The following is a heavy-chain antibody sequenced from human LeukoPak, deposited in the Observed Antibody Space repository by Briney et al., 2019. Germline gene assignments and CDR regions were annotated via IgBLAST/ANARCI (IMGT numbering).Heavy chain of an antibody. CDR1: GFTVSSNY. CDR3: ARERVPARPHYYYGMDV. Sequence: PGGSLRLSCAASGFTVSSNYMSWVRQAPGKGLEWFSVIYSGGSTYYADSVKGRFTISRDNSKNTLYLQMNSLRAEDTAVYYCARERVPARPHYYYGMDVWGQGTTVTVSS. CDR2: IYSGGST. D-gene: IGHD2-2*01. V-gene: IGHV3-66*01. J-gene: IGHJ6*02.